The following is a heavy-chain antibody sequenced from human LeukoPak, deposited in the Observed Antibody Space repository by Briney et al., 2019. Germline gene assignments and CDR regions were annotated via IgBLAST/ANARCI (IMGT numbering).Heavy chain of an antibody. CDR2: IWYDGSNK. Sequence: PGRSLRLCCAASGFTFSSYGMHWVRQAPGKGLEWVAVIWYDGSNKYYADSVKGRFTISRDNSKNTLYLQMNSLRAEDTAVYYCARGAGSDSYFDYWGQGTLVTVSS. CDR1: GFTFSSYG. J-gene: IGHJ4*02. CDR3: ARGAGSDSYFDY. D-gene: IGHD5-12*01. V-gene: IGHV3-33*01.